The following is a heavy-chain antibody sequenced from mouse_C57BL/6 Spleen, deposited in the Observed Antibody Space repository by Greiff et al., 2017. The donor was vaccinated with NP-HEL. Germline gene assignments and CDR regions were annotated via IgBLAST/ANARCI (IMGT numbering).Heavy chain of an antibody. CDR1: GFNIKDDY. V-gene: IGHV14-4*01. J-gene: IGHJ2*01. CDR2: IDPENGDT. Sequence: VQLKQSGAELVRPGASVKLSCTASGFNIKDDYMHWVKQRPEQGLEWIGWIDPENGDTEYASKFQGKATITADTSSNTAYLQISSLTSEDTAVYYCTPSKRDYWGQGTTLTVSS. CDR3: TPSKRDY.